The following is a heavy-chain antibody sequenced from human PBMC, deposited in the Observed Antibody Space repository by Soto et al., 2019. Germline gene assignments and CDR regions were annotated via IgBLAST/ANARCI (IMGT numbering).Heavy chain of an antibody. Sequence: ASVKVSCKASGYTFTSYYMHWVRQAPGXGLEWMGIINPSGGSTSYAQEFQGRVTMTRDTSTSTVYMELSSLRSEDTAVYYCARPYYDILTGYYKNYFDYWGQGTLVPVSS. D-gene: IGHD3-9*01. CDR2: INPSGGST. V-gene: IGHV1-46*01. J-gene: IGHJ4*02. CDR3: ARPYYDILTGYYKNYFDY. CDR1: GYTFTSYY.